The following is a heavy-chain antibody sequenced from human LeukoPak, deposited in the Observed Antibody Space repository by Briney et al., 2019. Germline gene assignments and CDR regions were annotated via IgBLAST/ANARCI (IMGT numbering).Heavy chain of an antibody. Sequence: GASVKVSCKASGYTFTGYYMHRVRQAPGQGLEWMGWINPNSGGTNYAQKFQGRVTMTRDTSISTAYMELSRLRSDDTAVYYCAREGIQLWLSDAFDIWGQGTMVTVSS. CDR1: GYTFTGYY. V-gene: IGHV1-2*02. CDR3: AREGIQLWLSDAFDI. D-gene: IGHD5-18*01. J-gene: IGHJ3*02. CDR2: INPNSGGT.